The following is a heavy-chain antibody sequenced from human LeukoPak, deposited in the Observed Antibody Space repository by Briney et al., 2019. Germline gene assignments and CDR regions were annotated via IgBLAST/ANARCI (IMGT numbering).Heavy chain of an antibody. Sequence: PGGSLRLSCAASGSTFSNAWMSWVRQAPGKGLEWVGRIKSKTDGGTTDYAAPVKGRFTISRDDSKNTLYLQMNSLKTEDTAVYYCTTSPSKYSSGFDYWGQGTLVTVSS. CDR3: TTSPSKYSSGFDY. CDR1: GSTFSNAW. D-gene: IGHD6-19*01. J-gene: IGHJ4*02. CDR2: IKSKTDGGTT. V-gene: IGHV3-15*01.